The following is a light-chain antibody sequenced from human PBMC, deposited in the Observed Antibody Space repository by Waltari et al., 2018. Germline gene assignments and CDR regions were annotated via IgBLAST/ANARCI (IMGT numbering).Light chain of an antibody. CDR2: GAS. Sequence: DIVLTQSPGTLSLSPGDTATLSCRASQSVTSNYLAWYQQKPGQAPRLLISGASSRATGIPDRFSGSGSGTDFTLTISRLETEDFAVYHCQQYGSSPWTFGQGTKVEIK. V-gene: IGKV3-20*01. CDR3: QQYGSSPWT. J-gene: IGKJ1*01. CDR1: QSVTSNY.